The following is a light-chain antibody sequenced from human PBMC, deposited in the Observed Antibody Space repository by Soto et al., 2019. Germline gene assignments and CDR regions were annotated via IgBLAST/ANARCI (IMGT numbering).Light chain of an antibody. J-gene: IGKJ4*01. CDR2: WAS. CDR3: QQYYSTPFT. V-gene: IGKV4-1*01. CDR1: QSVLYSSNNKNY. Sequence: DIVMTQSPDSLAVSLGERATINCKSSQSVLYSSNNKNYLAWYQQKPRQPPKLLIYWASTRESGVPERFSGSGSGTDFTLTISSLQAEDVAVYYCQQYYSTPFTFGGGTRVEIK.